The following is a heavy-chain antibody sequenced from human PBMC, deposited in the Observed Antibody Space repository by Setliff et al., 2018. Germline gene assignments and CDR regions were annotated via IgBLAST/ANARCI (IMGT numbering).Heavy chain of an antibody. V-gene: IGHV4-59*01. CDR2: IYYSGST. D-gene: IGHD3-10*01. CDR1: GGSISSYY. J-gene: IGHJ4*02. Sequence: SETLSLTCTVSGGSISSYYWSRIRQPPGKGLEWIGYIYYSGSTNYNPSLKSRVTISVDTSKNQFSLKLSSVTAADTAVYYCARTSGSLHMEYYFDHWGQGTLVTVSS. CDR3: ARTSGSLHMEYYFDH.